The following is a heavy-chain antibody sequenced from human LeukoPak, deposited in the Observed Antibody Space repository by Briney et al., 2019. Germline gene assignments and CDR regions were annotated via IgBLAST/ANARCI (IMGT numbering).Heavy chain of an antibody. CDR1: SGSISSGSYY. CDR3: ARDHLANLASRLFDP. V-gene: IGHV4-61*02. CDR2: IYTSGNT. J-gene: IGHJ5*02. D-gene: IGHD3-3*01. Sequence: SETLSLTCTVSSGSISSGSYYWSWIRQPAGKGLEWIGRIYTSGNTNYNPSLKSRVTISVDTSKNQFSLKLSSVTAADTAVYYCARDHLANLASRLFDPWGQGTLVTVSS.